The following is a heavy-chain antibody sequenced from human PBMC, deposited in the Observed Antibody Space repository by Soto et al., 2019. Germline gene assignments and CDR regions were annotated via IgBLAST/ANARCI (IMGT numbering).Heavy chain of an antibody. D-gene: IGHD3-22*01. CDR3: ARDKDPSMIVVVRFAFDI. CDR1: GFTFGTYP. J-gene: IGHJ3*02. Sequence: GGSLRLSFAATGFTFGTYPMHWVRQAPGKGPEWVAVISYDGTNKYYADSARGRFTISRDNSRDTLYLQMNSLRAEDTAVYFCARDKDPSMIVVVRFAFDIWGQGTMVIVSS. CDR2: ISYDGTNK. V-gene: IGHV3-30-3*01.